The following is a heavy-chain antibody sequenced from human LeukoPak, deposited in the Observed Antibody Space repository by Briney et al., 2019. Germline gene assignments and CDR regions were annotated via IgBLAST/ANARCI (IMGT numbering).Heavy chain of an antibody. CDR3: ARIHDFWHGYQGVFHDY. J-gene: IGHJ4*02. CDR1: GYTFTVYY. D-gene: IGHD3-3*01. CDR2: ICGYNGNT. V-gene: IGHV1-18*04. Sequence: ASVKVSCKASGYTFTVYYMHWVRQAPGQGLEWMGWICGYNGNTDYGQKFQGRVTMTTDTSTTTVYMELRSLRFDDTAVYYCARIHDFWHGYQGVFHDYWGQGTLVTVSS.